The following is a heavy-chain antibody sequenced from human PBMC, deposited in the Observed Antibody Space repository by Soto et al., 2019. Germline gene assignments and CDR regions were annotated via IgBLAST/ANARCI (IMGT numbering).Heavy chain of an antibody. D-gene: IGHD1-26*01. V-gene: IGHV3-73*02. CDR2: IRSKVNSYAT. CDR3: TRRGTDRWDSGIGY. J-gene: IGHJ4*02. Sequence: EVQLVESGGGLVQSGGSLKLSCAASGFTFSGSSMHWVRQASGKGLEWVGRIRSKVNSYATAYAASVEGRFIISRDDSKNTTYLQMNSLKTEDTAVYYCTRRGTDRWDSGIGYWGKGTLVTVSS. CDR1: GFTFSGSS.